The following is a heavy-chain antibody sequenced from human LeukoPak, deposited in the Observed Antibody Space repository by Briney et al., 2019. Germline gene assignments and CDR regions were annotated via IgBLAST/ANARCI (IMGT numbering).Heavy chain of an antibody. CDR3: AKDLGSAITSALVLDV. CDR1: GFTFDDYA. V-gene: IGHV3-9*01. D-gene: IGHD2-15*01. CDR2: ITWNRDKI. Sequence: GGSLRLSCTVSGFTFDDYAMHWVRHTPGKGLEWVSGITWNRDKIGYGDSVKGRFTISRDNVKNVLYLQMNSLRPEDTASYYCAKDLGSAITSALVLDVWGQGTTVIVS. J-gene: IGHJ6*02.